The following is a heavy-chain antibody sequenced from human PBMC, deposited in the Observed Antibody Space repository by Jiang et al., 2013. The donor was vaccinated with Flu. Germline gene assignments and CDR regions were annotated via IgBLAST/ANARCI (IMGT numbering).Heavy chain of an antibody. CDR1: GYAFTSHY. J-gene: IGHJ4*02. Sequence: SGAEVKKPGASVKISCKASGYAFTSHYMHWVRQAPGQGLEWMAIINPNGGGTNFAQKFQGRVTMSKDTSTSTAYMELRSLRSDDTAVYYCARDRSGGFEYWGQG. CDR3: ARDRSGGFEY. V-gene: IGHV1-46*01. CDR2: INPNGGGT.